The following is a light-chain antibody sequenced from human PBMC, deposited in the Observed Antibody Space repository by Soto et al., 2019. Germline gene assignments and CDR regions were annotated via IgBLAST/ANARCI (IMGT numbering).Light chain of an antibody. CDR2: AAS. Sequence: DIQMTQSPSSLSASVGDRVTITCRASQSIRIYLNWYQKKPGKAPELXXFAASSLQSGVPSRFSGSGSGTDFTLTISSLQPEDFATYYCQQSGDTPPWTFGQGTKVDIK. J-gene: IGKJ1*01. CDR1: QSIRIY. V-gene: IGKV1-39*01. CDR3: QQSGDTPPWT.